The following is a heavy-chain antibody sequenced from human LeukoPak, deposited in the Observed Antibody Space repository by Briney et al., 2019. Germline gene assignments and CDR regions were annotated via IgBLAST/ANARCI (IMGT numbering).Heavy chain of an antibody. CDR2: IKHDGSVK. CDR3: AGGVSY. Sequence: GGSLRLSCTASGFSFSTFWMNWARQAPGKGLEWVANIKHDGSVKYYVDSVKGRFTISRDNAMQSLYLQMNSLRAEDTAVYYCAGGVSYWGRGTLVTVSS. J-gene: IGHJ4*02. V-gene: IGHV3-7*04. CDR1: GFSFSTFW.